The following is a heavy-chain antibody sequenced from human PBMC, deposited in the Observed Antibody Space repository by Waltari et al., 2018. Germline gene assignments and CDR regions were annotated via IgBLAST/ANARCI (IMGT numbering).Heavy chain of an antibody. V-gene: IGHV3-48*03. D-gene: IGHD1-7*01. CDR3: ARDQGPANFNWLDA. CDR1: GFTFGSFE. CDR2: ISSAARTT. Sequence: EVRLVESGGTSVQPGGSLRLSCVASGFTFGSFEMNWVRQAPGKGPEWISCISSAARTTYYADSMNGRFTVPRDNGKNVLYLQMNNLRSEDTAMYYCARDQGPANFNWLDAWGQGTRVTVSS. J-gene: IGHJ5*02.